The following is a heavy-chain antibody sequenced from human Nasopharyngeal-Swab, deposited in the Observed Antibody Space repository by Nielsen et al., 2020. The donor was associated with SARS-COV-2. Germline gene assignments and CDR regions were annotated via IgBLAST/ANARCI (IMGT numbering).Heavy chain of an antibody. Sequence: GSLKISCAASGFTFSSYGMHWVRQAPGKGLEWVAVIWYDGSNKYYAGSVKGRFTISRDYSKNTLYLQMNSLRAEDTAVYYCARDLGGAAAGTDYWGQGTLVTVSS. CDR2: IWYDGSNK. CDR1: GFTFSSYG. J-gene: IGHJ4*02. CDR3: ARDLGGAAAGTDY. V-gene: IGHV3-33*01. D-gene: IGHD6-13*01.